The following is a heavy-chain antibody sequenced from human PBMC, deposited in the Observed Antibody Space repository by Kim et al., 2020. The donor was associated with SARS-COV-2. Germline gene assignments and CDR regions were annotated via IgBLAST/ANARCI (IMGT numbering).Heavy chain of an antibody. CDR3: ARDPGLVTIFGVVISGNNYFDY. V-gene: IGHV1-3*01. J-gene: IGHJ4*02. CDR1: GYTFTSYA. D-gene: IGHD3-3*01. CDR2: INAGNGNT. Sequence: ASVKVSCKASGYTFTSYAMHWVRQAPGQRLEWMGWINAGNGNTKYSQKFQGRVTITRDTSASTAYMELSSLRSEDTAVYYCARDPGLVTIFGVVISGNNYFDYWGQGTQVTVSS.